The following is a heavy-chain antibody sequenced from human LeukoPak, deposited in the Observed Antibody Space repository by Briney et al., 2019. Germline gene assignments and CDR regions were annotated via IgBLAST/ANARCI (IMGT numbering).Heavy chain of an antibody. CDR1: GFTFSSYA. CDR2: ISGSGGST. D-gene: IGHD3-10*01. Sequence: GGSLRLSCAASGFTFSSYAMHWVRQAPGKGLEWVSAISGSGGSTYYADSVKGRFTISRDNSKNTLYLQMYSLRAEDTAVYYCAKDLSSWFGEFEAFDIWGQGTMVTVSS. V-gene: IGHV3-23*01. J-gene: IGHJ3*02. CDR3: AKDLSSWFGEFEAFDI.